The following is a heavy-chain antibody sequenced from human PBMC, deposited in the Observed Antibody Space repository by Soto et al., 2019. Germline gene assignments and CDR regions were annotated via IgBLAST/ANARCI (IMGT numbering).Heavy chain of an antibody. D-gene: IGHD3-3*01. Sequence: QVQLEQSGAEVKTLGSSVKVSCKASGDTFNRYAISWVRQAPGQGLEWMGGIIPIFGTANYAPQFQARVTITAYESTSTAYLELTSLKSEDTAVYFCARGARFLEWLSFDHWGQGTLVTVSS. V-gene: IGHV1-69*12. CDR3: ARGARFLEWLSFDH. CDR2: IIPIFGTA. J-gene: IGHJ4*02. CDR1: GDTFNRYA.